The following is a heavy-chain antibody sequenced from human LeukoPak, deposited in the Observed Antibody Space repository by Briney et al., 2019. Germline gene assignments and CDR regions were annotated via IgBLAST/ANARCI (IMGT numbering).Heavy chain of an antibody. Sequence: PSETLSLTCAVYGGSFSGYYWSWIRQPPGKGLEWIGEINHSGSTNYNPSLKSRVTISVDTSKNQFSLKLSSVTAADTAVYYCARDRREQQLVPYFDYWGQGTLVTVSS. CDR3: ARDRREQQLVPYFDY. V-gene: IGHV4-34*01. J-gene: IGHJ4*02. D-gene: IGHD6-13*01. CDR1: GGSFSGYY. CDR2: INHSGST.